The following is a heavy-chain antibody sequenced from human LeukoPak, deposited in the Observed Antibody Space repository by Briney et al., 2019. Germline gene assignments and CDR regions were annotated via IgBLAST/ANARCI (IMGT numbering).Heavy chain of an antibody. J-gene: IGHJ4*02. D-gene: IGHD3-3*01. V-gene: IGHV3-30*04. CDR3: ATGGKFDFWSGYHIDN. CDR2: ISYDGNNK. Sequence: PGGSLRLSCEASGFTFSSNALHWARQPPGKGLEWLAVISYDGNNKNFADSVKGRFTVSRDNSKHTLYLHMNSLRSDDSAMYYCATGGKFDFWSGYHIDNWGQGTLVTVSS. CDR1: GFTFSSNA.